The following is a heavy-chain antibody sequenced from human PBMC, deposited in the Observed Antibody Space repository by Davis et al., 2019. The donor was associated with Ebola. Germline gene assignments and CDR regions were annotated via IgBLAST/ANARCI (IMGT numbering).Heavy chain of an antibody. CDR2: VYPSGSDI. V-gene: IGHV5-51*01. Sequence: PGGSLRLSCRYSGNTLTNFWIGWVRQMPGKGLEWMGLVYPSGSDIRYSPSFGGQVTTSIDKSINTAYLQWGGLKASDSAMYYCVRQANYSLYDPWGQGTLVTVSS. J-gene: IGHJ5*02. D-gene: IGHD1-7*01. CDR3: VRQANYSLYDP. CDR1: GNTLTNFW.